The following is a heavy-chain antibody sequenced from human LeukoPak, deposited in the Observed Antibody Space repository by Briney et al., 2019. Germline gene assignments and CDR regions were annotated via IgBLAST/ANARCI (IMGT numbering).Heavy chain of an antibody. D-gene: IGHD1-26*01. CDR3: ARDSISGSYYDY. CDR2: IYTSGST. J-gene: IGHJ4*02. Sequence: SETLSLTCTVSGGSISSYYWSWIRQPAGKGLEWIGRIYTSGSTNYNPSLKSRVTISVDTSKNQFSLKLSSVTAADTAVYYCARDSISGSYYDYWGQGTLVTVSS. V-gene: IGHV4-4*07. CDR1: GGSISSYY.